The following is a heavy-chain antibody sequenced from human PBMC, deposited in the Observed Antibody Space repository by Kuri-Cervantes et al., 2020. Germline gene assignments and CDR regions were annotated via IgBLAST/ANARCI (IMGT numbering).Heavy chain of an antibody. V-gene: IGHV1-46*01. CDR2: INPSGGST. Sequence: ASVKVSCKASGYTFTSYYMHWVRQAPGQGLEWMGIINPSGGSTSYAQKFQGRVTMTRDTSTSTVYMELSSLRSEDTAVYYCARTPFIAAVGGWFDPWGQGTLVTVSS. D-gene: IGHD6-13*01. J-gene: IGHJ5*02. CDR3: ARTPFIAAVGGWFDP. CDR1: GYTFTSYY.